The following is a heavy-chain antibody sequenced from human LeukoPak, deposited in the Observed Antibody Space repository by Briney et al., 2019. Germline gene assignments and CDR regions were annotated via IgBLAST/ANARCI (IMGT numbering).Heavy chain of an antibody. CDR1: GFTFSDYY. V-gene: IGHV3-11*04. Sequence: PGGSLRLSCAASGFTFSDYYMSWIRQAPGKGLEWVSYISSSGSTIYYADSVKGRFTISRDNAKNSLYLQMNSLRAEDTAVYYCASSYCGGDCYLIFDYWGQGTLVTVSS. D-gene: IGHD2-21*02. CDR3: ASSYCGGDCYLIFDY. CDR2: ISSSGSTI. J-gene: IGHJ4*02.